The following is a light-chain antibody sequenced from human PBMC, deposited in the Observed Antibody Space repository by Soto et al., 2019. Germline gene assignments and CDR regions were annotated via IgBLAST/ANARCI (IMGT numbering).Light chain of an antibody. CDR2: KAS. V-gene: IGKV1-5*03. CDR3: QHYNSYSEA. Sequence: DIQMTQSPSSLSASVGDRVTITCLASERISNYLNWYQQKPGKAPKLLIYKASTLKSGVPSRFSGSGSGTEFTLTISSLQPDDFATYYCQHYNSYSEAFGQGTKVDI. CDR1: ERISNY. J-gene: IGKJ1*01.